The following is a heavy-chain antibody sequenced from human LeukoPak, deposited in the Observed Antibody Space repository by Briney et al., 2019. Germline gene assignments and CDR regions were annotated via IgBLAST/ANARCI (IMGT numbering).Heavy chain of an antibody. CDR2: IFYTGST. CDR3: ARHVSLAAAGAFDI. J-gene: IGHJ3*02. V-gene: IGHV4-59*08. D-gene: IGHD6-13*01. CDR1: VASVSRYY. Sequence: SETLSLTCTVSVASVSRYYWSWIRQPPGKGLEWIGYIFYTGSTNYNPSLRSRVTILEDTSKNQFSLRLSSATAADTAVYYCARHVSLAAAGAFDIWGQGTMVTVSS.